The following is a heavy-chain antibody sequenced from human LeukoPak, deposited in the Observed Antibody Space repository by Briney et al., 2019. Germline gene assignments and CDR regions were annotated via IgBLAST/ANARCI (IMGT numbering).Heavy chain of an antibody. CDR3: ARAPSSLSYGMGV. Sequence: GGSLRLSCAHSVFIFSIYWMSWIRQAPGKGLEWVANIKQDGSEKYYVDSVKGRFTISRDNAKNSLYLQINSLRVEDTALYYGARAPSSLSYGMGVWGQGTTVTVSS. V-gene: IGHV3-7*05. CDR2: IKQDGSEK. CDR1: VFIFSIYW. D-gene: IGHD6-6*01. J-gene: IGHJ6*02.